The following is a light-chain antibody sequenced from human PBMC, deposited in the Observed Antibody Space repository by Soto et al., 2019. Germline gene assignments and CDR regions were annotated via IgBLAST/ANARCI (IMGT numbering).Light chain of an antibody. CDR2: RNN. J-gene: IGLJ2*01. V-gene: IGLV1-47*01. CDR3: AAWDDSLSGVV. CDR1: SSNIGSNY. Sequence: QSVLTQPPSASGTPGQRVTISCSGSSSNIGSNYVYWYQQLPGTAPKVLIYRNNQRPSGVPDRFSGSKSGTSASLAISGLRSEDEADYYCAAWDDSLSGVVFCGGTKLTVL.